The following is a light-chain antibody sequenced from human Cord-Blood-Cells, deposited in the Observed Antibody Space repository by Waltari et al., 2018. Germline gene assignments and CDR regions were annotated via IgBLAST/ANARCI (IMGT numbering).Light chain of an antibody. CDR3: QKYNSAPWT. V-gene: IGKV1-27*01. CDR1: QGISNY. J-gene: IGKJ1*01. CDR2: AAS. Sequence: DIQITQPPSSLSASVGDRVTITCRASQGISNYLAWYQQKAGKVPKLLIYAASTLQSGVPSRFSGSGSGTDFTLTISSLQPEDVATYYCQKYNSAPWTFGQGTNVEIK.